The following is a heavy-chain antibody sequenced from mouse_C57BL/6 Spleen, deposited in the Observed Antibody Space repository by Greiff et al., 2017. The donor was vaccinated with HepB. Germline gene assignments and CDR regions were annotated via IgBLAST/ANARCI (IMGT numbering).Heavy chain of an antibody. D-gene: IGHD2-4*01. CDR3: ARGRVYYDHFDY. V-gene: IGHV1-50*01. CDR2: IDPSDSYT. J-gene: IGHJ2*01. CDR1: GYTFTSYW. Sequence: QVQLQQPGAELVKPGASVKLSCKASGYTFTSYWMQWVKQRPGQGLEWIGEIDPSDSYTNYNQKFKGKATLTVVTSSSTAYMQLSSLTSEDSAVYYCARGRVYYDHFDYWGQGTTLTVSS.